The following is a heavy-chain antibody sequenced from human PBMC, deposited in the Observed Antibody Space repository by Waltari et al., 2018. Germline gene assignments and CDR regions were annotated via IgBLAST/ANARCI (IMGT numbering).Heavy chain of an antibody. CDR3: ARRGVVVIAMAYYYYMDV. V-gene: IGHV3-48*04. Sequence: EVQLVESGGGLVQPGGSLRLSCAASGFTFSSYSMNWVRQAPGKGLEWVSYISSSSSTIYYADSVKGRFTISRDNAKNSLYLQMNSLRAEDTAVYYCARRGVVVIAMAYYYYMDVWGKGTTVTVSS. J-gene: IGHJ6*03. CDR1: GFTFSSYS. D-gene: IGHD2-21*01. CDR2: ISSSSSTI.